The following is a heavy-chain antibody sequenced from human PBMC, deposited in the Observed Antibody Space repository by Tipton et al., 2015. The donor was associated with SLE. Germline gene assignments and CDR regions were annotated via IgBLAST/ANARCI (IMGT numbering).Heavy chain of an antibody. CDR2: IRYDGSNK. V-gene: IGHV3-30*02. J-gene: IGHJ3*02. CDR1: GFTFSSYG. D-gene: IGHD1-7*01. CDR3: AKWGITGTTSAFDI. Sequence: SLRLSCAASGFTFSSYGMHWVRQAPGKGLEWVAFIRYDGSNKYYADSVKGRFTISRDNSKNTLYLQMNSLRAEDTAVYYCAKWGITGTTSAFDIWGQGTMVTVSS.